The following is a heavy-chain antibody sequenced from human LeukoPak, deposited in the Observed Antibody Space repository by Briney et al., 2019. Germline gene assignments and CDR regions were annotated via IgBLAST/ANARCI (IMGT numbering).Heavy chain of an antibody. CDR2: ISGSGGST. CDR1: GFTFSSYA. CDR3: ARSRYSSGWYDAFDI. D-gene: IGHD6-19*01. V-gene: IGHV3-23*01. J-gene: IGHJ3*02. Sequence: GGSLRLSCAASGFTFSSYAMSWVRQAPGKGLEWVSAISGSGGSTYYADSVKGRFTISRDNSKNTLYLQMNSLRAEDTAVYYCARSRYSSGWYDAFDIWGQGTMVTDSS.